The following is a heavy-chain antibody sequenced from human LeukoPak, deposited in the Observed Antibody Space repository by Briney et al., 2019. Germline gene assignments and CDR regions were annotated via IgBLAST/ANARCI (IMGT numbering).Heavy chain of an antibody. Sequence: SETLSLTCGVYGGSFSGYFWSWIRQPPGKGLEWIGEINYSGSTNYNPSLKSRVTISVDTSKNQFSLRLSSVTAADTAVYYCARLSRFGDFPWGQGTLVTVSS. D-gene: IGHD3-10*01. V-gene: IGHV4-34*01. CDR3: ARLSRFGDFP. CDR2: INYSGST. CDR1: GGSFSGYF. J-gene: IGHJ5*02.